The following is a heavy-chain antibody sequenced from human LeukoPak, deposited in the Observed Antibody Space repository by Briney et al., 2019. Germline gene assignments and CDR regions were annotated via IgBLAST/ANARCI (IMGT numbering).Heavy chain of an antibody. CDR3: ARGLVVVAARLKDYYYGMDV. V-gene: IGHV1-18*01. D-gene: IGHD2-15*01. CDR2: ISAYNGNT. CDR1: GYTFTSYG. J-gene: IGHJ6*02. Sequence: GASVKVSCKASGYTFTSYGISWVRQAPGQGLEWMGWISAYNGNTNYAQKLQGRVTMTTDTSTSTAYMELRSLRSDDTAVYYCARGLVVVAARLKDYYYGMDVWGQGITVTVSS.